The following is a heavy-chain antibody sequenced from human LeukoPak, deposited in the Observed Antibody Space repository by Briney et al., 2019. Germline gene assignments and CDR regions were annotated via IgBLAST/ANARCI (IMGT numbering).Heavy chain of an antibody. J-gene: IGHJ4*02. CDR1: GGSISSYY. CDR3: ARERGYSSSWYPYY. Sequence: KSSETLSLTCTVSGGSISSYYWSWIRQPPGKGLEWIGYIYYSGSTNYNPSLKSRVTISVDTSKNQFSLKLSSVTAADTAVYYCARERGYSSSWYPYYWGQGTLVTVSS. D-gene: IGHD6-13*01. V-gene: IGHV4-59*01. CDR2: IYYSGST.